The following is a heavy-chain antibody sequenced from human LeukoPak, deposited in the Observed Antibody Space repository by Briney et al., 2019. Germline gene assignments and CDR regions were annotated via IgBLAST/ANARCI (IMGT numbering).Heavy chain of an antibody. V-gene: IGHV3-23*01. CDR1: GFTFSGYS. J-gene: IGHJ4*02. CDR3: AKDRAQQLVLDF. CDR2: IIGSGSST. Sequence: GGSLRLSCAASGFTFSGYSMNWVRQAPGKGLEWVSAIIGSGSSTYYADSVKGRFTISRDNSKNTLFLQMNSLRAEDRAVYYCAKDRAQQLVLDFWGQGTLVTVSP. D-gene: IGHD6-13*01.